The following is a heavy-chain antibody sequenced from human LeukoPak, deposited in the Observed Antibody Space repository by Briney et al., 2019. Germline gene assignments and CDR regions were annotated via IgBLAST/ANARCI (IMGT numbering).Heavy chain of an antibody. CDR2: INHSGST. CDR1: GGSFSGYY. CDR3: ARAGRRDTAMVLDG. V-gene: IGHV4-34*01. Sequence: PSETLSLTCAVYGGSFSGYYWSWIRQPPGKGLEWIGEINHSGSTNYNPSLKSRVTISVDTSKNQFSLKLSSVTAADTAAYYCARAGRRDTAMVLDGRGQGTLVTVSS. J-gene: IGHJ4*02. D-gene: IGHD5-18*01.